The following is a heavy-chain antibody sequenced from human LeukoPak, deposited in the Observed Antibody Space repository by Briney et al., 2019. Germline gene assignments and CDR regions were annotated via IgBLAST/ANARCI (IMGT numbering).Heavy chain of an antibody. CDR1: GFTFSNYV. V-gene: IGHV3-23*01. D-gene: IGHD5-24*01. CDR3: KMGDGSPPLGQ. J-gene: IGHJ4*02. Sequence: GGSLRLSCAASGFTFSNYVLGWVRQAPGKGLQWVSAISGSGGSTYYADSVKGRFTISRDNSGNTLYLQMNSLRAEDTAIHYCKMGDGSPPLGQWGQGTLVTVSS. CDR2: ISGSGGST.